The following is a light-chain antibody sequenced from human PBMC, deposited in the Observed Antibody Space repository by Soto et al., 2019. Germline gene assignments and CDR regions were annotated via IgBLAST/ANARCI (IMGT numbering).Light chain of an antibody. Sequence: ILLTQSPATLSLSPGERATLSCRASQSVSSYLAWYQQKPGQAPRLLIYDASNRATGIPARFSGSGSGTDFTLTISSLEPEDFAVYYCQQRSKWPPTFGPGTKVD. J-gene: IGKJ3*01. CDR3: QQRSKWPPT. CDR2: DAS. CDR1: QSVSSY. V-gene: IGKV3-11*01.